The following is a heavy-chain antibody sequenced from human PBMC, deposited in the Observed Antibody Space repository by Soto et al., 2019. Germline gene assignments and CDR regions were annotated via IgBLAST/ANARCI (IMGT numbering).Heavy chain of an antibody. Sequence: PSETLSLTCTVSGGSISSSSYYWGWIRQPPGKGLEWIGSIYYSGSTYYNPSLKSRVTISVDTSKNQFSLKLSSVTAADTAVYYCARRGSSRLYYYYYMDFWGKGTTVTVSS. CDR3: ARRGSSRLYYYYYMDF. J-gene: IGHJ6*03. CDR2: IYYSGST. D-gene: IGHD3-16*01. V-gene: IGHV4-39*01. CDR1: GGSISSSSYY.